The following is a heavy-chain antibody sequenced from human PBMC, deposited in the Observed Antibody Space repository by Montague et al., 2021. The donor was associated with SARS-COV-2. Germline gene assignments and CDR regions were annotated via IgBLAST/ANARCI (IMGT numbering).Heavy chain of an antibody. J-gene: IGHJ4*02. CDR1: GGSVSSSSYY. V-gene: IGHV4-39*01. CDR2: IYYSGST. D-gene: IGHD4-23*01. Sequence: SETLSLTCTVSGGSVSSSSYYWGWIRQPPGKGLEWIGSIYYSGSTHYNPSLQSRVTISVYTSQNQFSLTLSSVTAADTAVSYCARRGDYVGPRLDYWGQGTLVTVSS. CDR3: ARRGDYVGPRLDY.